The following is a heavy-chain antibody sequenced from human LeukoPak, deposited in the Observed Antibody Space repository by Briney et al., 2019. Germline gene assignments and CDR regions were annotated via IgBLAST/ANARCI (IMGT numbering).Heavy chain of an antibody. CDR1: GYTFTSYY. CDR3: ARDAGDYDILTGSVY. J-gene: IGHJ4*02. Sequence: ASVKVSCKASGYTFTSYYMHWVRQAPGQGLEWMGWINPNSGGTNYAQKFQGRVTMTRDTSISTAYMELSRLRSDDTAVYYCARDAGDYDILTGSVYWGQGTLVTVSS. CDR2: INPNSGGT. V-gene: IGHV1-2*02. D-gene: IGHD3-9*01.